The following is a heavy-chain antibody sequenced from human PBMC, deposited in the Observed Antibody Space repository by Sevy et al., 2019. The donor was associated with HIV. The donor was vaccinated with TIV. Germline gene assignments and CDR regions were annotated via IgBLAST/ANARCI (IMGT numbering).Heavy chain of an antibody. CDR3: ALYCSTTNCIFDY. CDR2: ISASNGNT. J-gene: IGHJ4*02. CDR1: GYTFMNYG. V-gene: IGHV1-18*01. D-gene: IGHD2-2*01. Sequence: ASVKVSCKASGYTFMNYGISWVRQAPGQGLEWMGWISASNGNTNYAQKFQGRVTMTTDTSTTTAYMELRSLRSDDTAVYFCALYCSTTNCIFDYWGPGTLVTVSS.